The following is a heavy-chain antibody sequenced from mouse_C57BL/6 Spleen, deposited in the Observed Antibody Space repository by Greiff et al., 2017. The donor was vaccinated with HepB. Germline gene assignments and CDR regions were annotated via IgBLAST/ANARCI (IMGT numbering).Heavy chain of an antibody. Sequence: DVKLVESGGDLVKPGGSLKLSCAASGFTFSSYGMSWVRQTPDKRLEWVATISSGGSYTYYPDSVKGRFTISRDNAKNTLYLQMSSLKSEDTAMYYCARREATAVSMDYWGQGTSVTVSS. CDR3: ARREATAVSMDY. J-gene: IGHJ4*01. V-gene: IGHV5-6*02. CDR2: ISSGGSYT. CDR1: GFTFSSYG. D-gene: IGHD1-1*01.